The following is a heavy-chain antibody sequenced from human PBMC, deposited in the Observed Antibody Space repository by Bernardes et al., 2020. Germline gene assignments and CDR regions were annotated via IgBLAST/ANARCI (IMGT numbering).Heavy chain of an antibody. CDR3: ARGSKTGIAVAVHGPFDY. J-gene: IGHJ4*02. D-gene: IGHD6-19*01. V-gene: IGHV4-34*01. CDR2: INHSGST. Sequence: SETLSLTCAVYGGSFSGYYWSWIRQPPGKGLEWIGEINHSGSTNYNPSLKSRVTISVDTSKNQFSLKLSSVTAADTAVYYCARGSKTGIAVAVHGPFDYWGQGTLVTVSS. CDR1: GGSFSGYY.